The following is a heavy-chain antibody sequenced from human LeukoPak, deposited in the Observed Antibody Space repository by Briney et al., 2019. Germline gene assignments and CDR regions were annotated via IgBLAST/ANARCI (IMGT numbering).Heavy chain of an antibody. CDR1: GYTFTSYG. CDR3: ARDGGTGSSSPSLDY. CDR2: ISAYNGNT. Sequence: AAVNVSCKASGYTFTSYGISWVRRAPAQGLEWMGWISAYNGNTNYAQKLQGRVTMTTDTSTSTAYMELRSLRSDDTAVYYCARDGGTGSSSPSLDYWGQGTLVTVSS. V-gene: IGHV1-18*01. D-gene: IGHD6-6*01. J-gene: IGHJ4*02.